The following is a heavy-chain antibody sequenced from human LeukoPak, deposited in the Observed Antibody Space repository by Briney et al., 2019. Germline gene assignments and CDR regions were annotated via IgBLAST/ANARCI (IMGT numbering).Heavy chain of an antibody. CDR3: ARENVEAVAGRGFDY. J-gene: IGHJ4*02. Sequence: SEILSLTCAVYGGSFSGYYWSWIRQPPGKGLEWIGEINHSGSTNYNPSLKSRVTISVDTSKNQFSLKLSSVTAADTAVYYCARENVEAVAGRGFDYWGQGTLVTVSS. V-gene: IGHV4-34*01. CDR2: INHSGST. CDR1: GGSFSGYY. D-gene: IGHD6-19*01.